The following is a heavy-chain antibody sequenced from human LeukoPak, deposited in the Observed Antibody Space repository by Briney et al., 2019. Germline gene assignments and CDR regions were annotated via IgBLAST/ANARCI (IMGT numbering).Heavy chain of an antibody. Sequence: GESLKISCKGSGYSFTSYWIGWVRQMPGKGLEWMGIIYPGDSDTRYGPSFQGQVTISVDKSISTAYLQWSNLKASDTAMYFCARVSRYSGYEGDAFVIWGQGTMVTVSS. V-gene: IGHV5-51*01. CDR3: ARVSRYSGYEGDAFVI. CDR1: GYSFTSYW. D-gene: IGHD5-12*01. CDR2: IYPGDSDT. J-gene: IGHJ3*02.